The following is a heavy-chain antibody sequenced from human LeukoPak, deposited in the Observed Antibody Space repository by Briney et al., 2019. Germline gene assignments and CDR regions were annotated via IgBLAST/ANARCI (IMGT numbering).Heavy chain of an antibody. D-gene: IGHD6-13*01. Sequence: GGSLRLSCTASGFTFGDYAMSWFRQAPGKGLEWVGFIRSKAYGGTTEYAASVKGRFTTSRDDSKSIAYLQMNSLKTEDTAVYYCTSSSNWHPDYWGQGTLVTVSS. CDR1: GFTFGDYA. V-gene: IGHV3-49*03. CDR2: IRSKAYGGTT. CDR3: TSSSNWHPDY. J-gene: IGHJ4*02.